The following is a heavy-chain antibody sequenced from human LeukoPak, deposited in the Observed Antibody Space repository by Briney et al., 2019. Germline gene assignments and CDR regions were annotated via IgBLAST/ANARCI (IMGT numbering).Heavy chain of an antibody. J-gene: IGHJ6*02. CDR2: MNPNNGHT. Sequence: ASVKVSCKASGYILTSYDINWLRQATGQGLEWMGGMNPNNGHTGYAQEFQGRVTMTRDTSISTAYMDLSSLRSDDTAVYYCVRVQSGSYARYGMDVWGQGTTVTVSS. CDR3: VRVQSGSYARYGMDV. D-gene: IGHD1-26*01. CDR1: GYILTSYD. V-gene: IGHV1-8*01.